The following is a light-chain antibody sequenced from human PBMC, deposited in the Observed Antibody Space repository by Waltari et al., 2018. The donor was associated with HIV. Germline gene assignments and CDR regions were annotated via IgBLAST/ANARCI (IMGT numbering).Light chain of an antibody. CDR3: SSYTSSSTPLVV. J-gene: IGLJ2*01. V-gene: IGLV2-14*03. CDR1: SSAVGGSNY. CDR2: DVS. Sequence: QSALTQPASVSGSPGQSITISCTGTSSAVGGSNYVSWSQQHPGKAPKLMIYDVSNRPSGVSNRFSGSKSGNTASLTISGLQAGDEADYYCSSYTSSSTPLVVFGGGTKLTVL.